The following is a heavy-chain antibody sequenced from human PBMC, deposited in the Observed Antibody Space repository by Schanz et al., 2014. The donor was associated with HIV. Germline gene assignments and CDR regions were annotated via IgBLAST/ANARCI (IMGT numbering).Heavy chain of an antibody. CDR1: GGTFSNYA. D-gene: IGHD6-6*01. V-gene: IGHV1-69*06. CDR2: IIPIFGTT. Sequence: QVQLVQSGAEVKKPGSSVKVSCKASGGTFSNYAISWVRQAPGQGLEWMGGIIPIFGTTNYAQKFQGRVTITADKSTRTAYMELSSLRFEDTAVYYCARSETIAARPVWYFDLWGRGTLVTVSS. J-gene: IGHJ2*01. CDR3: ARSETIAARPVWYFDL.